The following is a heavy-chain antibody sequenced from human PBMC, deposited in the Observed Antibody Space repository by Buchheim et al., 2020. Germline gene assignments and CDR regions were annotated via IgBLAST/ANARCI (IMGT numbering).Heavy chain of an antibody. J-gene: IGHJ4*02. Sequence: QVQLVESGGGLVKPGGSLRLSCAASGFTFSDYYMSWIRQPAGKGLEWIGRIYTSGSTNYNPSLKSRVTMSVDTSKNPFSLKLSSVTAADTAVYYCAREGRYFDWLFHYFDYWGQGTL. D-gene: IGHD3-9*01. V-gene: IGHV4-4*07. CDR3: AREGRYFDWLFHYFDY. CDR1: GFTFSDYY. CDR2: IYTSGST.